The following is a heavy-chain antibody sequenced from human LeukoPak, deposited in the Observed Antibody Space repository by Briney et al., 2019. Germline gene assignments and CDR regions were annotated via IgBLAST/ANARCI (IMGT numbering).Heavy chain of an antibody. CDR3: ARNGLPDQWGFFDY. V-gene: IGHV1-18*01. D-gene: IGHD2-8*01. CDR2: ISAYNGNT. J-gene: IGHJ4*02. Sequence: SVKVSCKASGYTFTSYGISWVRQAPGQGLEWMGWISAYNGNTNYAQKLQGRVTMTTDTSTSTAYMELRSLRSDDTAAYYCARNGLPDQWGFFDYWGQGTLVAVSS. CDR1: GYTFTSYG.